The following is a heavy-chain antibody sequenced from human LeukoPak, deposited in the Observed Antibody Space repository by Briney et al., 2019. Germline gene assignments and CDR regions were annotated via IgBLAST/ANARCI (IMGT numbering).Heavy chain of an antibody. J-gene: IGHJ4*02. CDR3: ARDSVPWLAERAYYFDY. CDR2: ISAYNGNT. D-gene: IGHD6-19*01. CDR1: GGTFSSYA. Sequence: ASVKVSCKASGGTFSSYAISWVRQAPGQGLEWMGWISAYNGNTNYAQKLQGRVTMTTDTSTSTAYMELRSLRSDDTAVYYCARDSVPWLAERAYYFDYWGQGTLVTVSS. V-gene: IGHV1-18*01.